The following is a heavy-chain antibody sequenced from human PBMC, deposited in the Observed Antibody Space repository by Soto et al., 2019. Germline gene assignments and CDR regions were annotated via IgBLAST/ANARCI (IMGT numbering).Heavy chain of an antibody. D-gene: IGHD6-19*01. Sequence: EVQLLESGGGLVQPGGSLRLSCAASGFTFSSYAMSWVRQAPGKGLEWVSAISGSGGSTYYADSVKGRFTISRDNSKNTLYLQMNSLRTEDTAVYYCSKRSGENSGWYSDSWGQGTLVIVSS. CDR1: GFTFSSYA. CDR2: ISGSGGST. CDR3: SKRSGENSGWYSDS. J-gene: IGHJ4*02. V-gene: IGHV3-23*01.